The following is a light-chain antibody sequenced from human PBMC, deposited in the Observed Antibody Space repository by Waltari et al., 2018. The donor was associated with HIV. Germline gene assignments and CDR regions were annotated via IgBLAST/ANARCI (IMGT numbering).Light chain of an antibody. J-gene: IGKJ3*01. V-gene: IGKV1-9*01. Sequence: DIQLTQSPSFLSASVGDRVTITCRASQDISSYLAWYQQKPGKAPKLLIYAASTLQSGVPSRFSGSGSGTEFTLTISSLQPEDLATYYCQQLNSYPPFFTFGPGTKVDIK. CDR3: QQLNSYPPFFT. CDR1: QDISSY. CDR2: AAS.